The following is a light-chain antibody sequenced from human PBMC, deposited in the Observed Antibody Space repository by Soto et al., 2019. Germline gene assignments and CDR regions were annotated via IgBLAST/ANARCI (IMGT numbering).Light chain of an antibody. CDR1: SSDVGGYNY. CDR3: SSYAGSNNSV. J-gene: IGLJ1*01. V-gene: IGLV2-8*01. CDR2: EVS. Sequence: QSVRTQPPSASGSPGQSVTISCTGTSSDVGGYNYVSWYQQHPGKAPKLMIYEVSKRPSGVPDRFSGSKSGNTASLTVSGLQAEDEADYYCSSYAGSNNSVFATGTKVTVL.